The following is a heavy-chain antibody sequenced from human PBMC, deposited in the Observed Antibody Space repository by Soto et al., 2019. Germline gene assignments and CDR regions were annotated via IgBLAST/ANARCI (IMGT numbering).Heavy chain of an antibody. CDR2: ITGGATNT. J-gene: IGHJ4*02. CDR3: AKEAARPVPCDS. Sequence: EVQLLESGGGLVQPGGSLRLSCEASGFTFSSYPMSWVRQAPGKGLEWISGITGGATNTYYADSVKGRITICRDNSKNTLYLQLNSLRAEDTAVYYCAKEAARPVPCDSWGQGTLVTVSS. D-gene: IGHD6-6*01. V-gene: IGHV3-23*01. CDR1: GFTFSSYP.